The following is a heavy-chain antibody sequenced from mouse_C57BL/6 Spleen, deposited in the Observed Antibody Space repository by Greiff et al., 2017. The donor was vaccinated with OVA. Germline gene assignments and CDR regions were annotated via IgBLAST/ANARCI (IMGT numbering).Heavy chain of an antibody. CDR2: IDPSDSYT. CDR1: GYTFTSYW. J-gene: IGHJ4*01. CDR3: ARRGGTGYAMDY. V-gene: IGHV1-50*01. Sequence: QVQLQQPGAELVKPGASVKLSCKASGYTFTSYWMQWVKQRPGQGLEWIGEIDPSDSYTNYNQKFKGKATLTVDTSSSTAYMQLSSLTSEDSAVYYCARRGGTGYAMDYWGQGTSVTVSS. D-gene: IGHD4-1*01.